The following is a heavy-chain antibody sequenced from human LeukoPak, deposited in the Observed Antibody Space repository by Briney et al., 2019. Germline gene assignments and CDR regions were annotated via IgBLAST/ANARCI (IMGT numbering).Heavy chain of an antibody. CDR1: GFTFSNYA. D-gene: IGHD6-19*01. CDR3: ARSPSWAVAGSDFDY. J-gene: IGHJ4*02. Sequence: GGSLRLSCVASGFTFSNYAMSWVRQAPGKGLEWVSGISGSGGSAYYADSLKGRFTITRDNAKNSLYLQMNSLRAEDTAVYYCARSPSWAVAGSDFDYWGQGTLVTVSS. CDR2: ISGSGGSA. V-gene: IGHV3-23*01.